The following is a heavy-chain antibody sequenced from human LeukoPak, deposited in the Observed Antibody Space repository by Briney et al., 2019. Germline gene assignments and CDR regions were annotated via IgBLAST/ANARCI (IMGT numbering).Heavy chain of an antibody. CDR3: ARVRILWFGELARGGWFDP. CDR2: IYHSGST. J-gene: IGHJ5*02. CDR1: GGSISSSNW. D-gene: IGHD3-10*01. Sequence: SETLSLTCAVSGGSISSSNWWSWVRQPPGKGLEWIGEIYHSGSTNYNPSLKSRVTISVDKSKNQFSLKLSSVTAADTAVYYCARVRILWFGELARGGWFDPWGQGTLVTVSS. V-gene: IGHV4-4*02.